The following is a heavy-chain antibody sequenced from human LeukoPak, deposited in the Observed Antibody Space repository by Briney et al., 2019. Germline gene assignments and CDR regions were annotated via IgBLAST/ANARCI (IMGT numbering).Heavy chain of an antibody. CDR3: ARVDDPYIDY. V-gene: IGHV4-39*01. D-gene: IGHD5-12*01. CDR2: IYYSGST. J-gene: IGHJ4*02. Sequence: SETLSLTCTVSGGSISSSSYYLGWIRQPPGKGLEWIGSIYYSGSTYYNPSLKSRVTISVDTSKNQFSLKLSSVTAADTAVYYCARVDDPYIDYWGQGTLVTVSS. CDR1: GGSISSSSYY.